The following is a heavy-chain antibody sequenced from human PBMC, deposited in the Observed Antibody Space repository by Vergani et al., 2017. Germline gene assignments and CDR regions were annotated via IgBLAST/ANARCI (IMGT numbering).Heavy chain of an antibody. V-gene: IGHV1-18*01. CDR1: GYTFTSYG. J-gene: IGHJ5*02. CDR2: ISAYNGNT. D-gene: IGHD3-10*01. Sequence: QVQLVQSGAEVKKPGASVKVSCKASGYTFTSYGISWVRQAPGQGLEWMGWISAYNGNTNYAQKLQGRVTMTTDTSTSTAYMELRSLRSDDTAVYYCARDLCITMVRGVISWFDPWGQGTLVTVSS. CDR3: ARDLCITMVRGVISWFDP.